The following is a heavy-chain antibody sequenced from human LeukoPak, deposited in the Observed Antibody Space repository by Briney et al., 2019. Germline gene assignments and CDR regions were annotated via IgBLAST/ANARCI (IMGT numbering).Heavy chain of an antibody. CDR3: ASGSEGHWFDP. CDR1: GGSFSGYY. J-gene: IGHJ5*02. Sequence: SETLSLTCAVYGGSFSGYYWSWIRQPPGKGLEWIGEINHSGSTNYNPSLKSRVTISVDTSKNQFSLKLSSVTAADTAVYYCASGSEGHWFDPCGQGTLVTVSS. V-gene: IGHV4-34*01. CDR2: INHSGST.